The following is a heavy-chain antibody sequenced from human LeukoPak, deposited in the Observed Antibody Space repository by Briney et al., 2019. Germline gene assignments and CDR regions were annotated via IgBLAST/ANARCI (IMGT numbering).Heavy chain of an antibody. Sequence: SETLSLTCIVSGGSMSSSNYYWGWLRQPPGRGLEWIGSIHYSGSTYYNPSLKSRVTMSVDTSKNQFSLKLSSVTAADTAVYYCAKGGATTVYYYYMDVWGKGTTVTVSS. CDR2: IHYSGST. CDR3: AKGGATTVYYYYMDV. J-gene: IGHJ6*03. V-gene: IGHV4-39*01. D-gene: IGHD1-26*01. CDR1: GGSMSSSNYY.